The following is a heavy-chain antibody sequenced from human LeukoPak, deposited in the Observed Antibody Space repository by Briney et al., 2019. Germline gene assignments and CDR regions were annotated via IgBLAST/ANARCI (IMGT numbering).Heavy chain of an antibody. CDR1: GYTFTSYG. CDR3: ARSTIGYCSGGSCYCLDYFDY. CDR2: ISAYNGNT. V-gene: IGHV1-18*01. D-gene: IGHD2-15*01. J-gene: IGHJ4*02. Sequence: ASVKVSCKASGYTFTSYGISWLRQAPGQGLEWMGWISAYNGNTNYAQKLQGRVTMTTDTSTSTAYMGLRSLRSDDTAVYYCARSTIGYCSGGSCYCLDYFDYWGQGTLVTVSS.